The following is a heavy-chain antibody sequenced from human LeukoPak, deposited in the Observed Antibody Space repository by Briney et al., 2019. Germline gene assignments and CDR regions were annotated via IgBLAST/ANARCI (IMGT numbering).Heavy chain of an antibody. V-gene: IGHV4-4*07. CDR2: IYSSGST. CDR3: ARDSSGSRSFDY. J-gene: IGHJ4*02. CDR1: GGSISGYY. Sequence: SETLSLTCTVSGGSISGYYWTWIRQPAGKGLEWIGRIYSSGSTNFNPSLKSRVTMSVDTSKNQFSLNVTSVTAADTAVYYCARDSSGSRSFDYWGQGTLVTVSS. D-gene: IGHD3-22*01.